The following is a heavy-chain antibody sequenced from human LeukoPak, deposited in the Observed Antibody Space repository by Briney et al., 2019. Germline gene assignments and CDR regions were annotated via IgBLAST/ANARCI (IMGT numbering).Heavy chain of an antibody. J-gene: IGHJ5*02. D-gene: IGHD3-16*01. CDR1: GFTFSSYA. V-gene: IGHV3-23*01. CDR3: AKDRYPAYPNWFDP. Sequence: GGSLRLSCAASGFTFSSYAMSWVRQAPGKGLEWVSAISGSSGSTYYADSVKGRFTISRDNTKNTLYLQMNSLRAEDTAVYYCAKDRYPAYPNWFDPWGQGTLVTVSS. CDR2: ISGSSGST.